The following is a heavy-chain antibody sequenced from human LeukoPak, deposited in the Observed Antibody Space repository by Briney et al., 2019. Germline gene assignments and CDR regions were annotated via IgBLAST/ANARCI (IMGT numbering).Heavy chain of an antibody. CDR2: IKPKNGAT. Sequence: ASVKVSCKTSGYIFTSYGVTWVRQAPGQGLEWMGWIKPKNGATNYAQEFQGRVTLTRDTSFSTAYMELSRLRSDDTAVYYCARDGSRVEADYWGQGTLVTVSS. D-gene: IGHD3-10*01. J-gene: IGHJ4*02. CDR3: ARDGSRVEADY. CDR1: GYIFTSYG. V-gene: IGHV1-2*02.